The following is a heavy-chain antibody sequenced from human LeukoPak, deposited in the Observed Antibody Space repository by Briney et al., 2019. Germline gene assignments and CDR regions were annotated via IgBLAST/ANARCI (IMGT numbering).Heavy chain of an antibody. CDR1: GFTFSSYG. J-gene: IGHJ3*02. D-gene: IGHD3-10*01. CDR2: ISYDGSNK. Sequence: QPGGSLRLSCAASGFTFSSYGMHWVRQAPGKGLEWVAVISYDGSNKYYADSVKGRFTISRDTSKNTLSLHMNSLRAEDTAVYYCAKDGRQRKTYFYVSGSANAFDIWGQGTMVTVSS. V-gene: IGHV3-30*18. CDR3: AKDGRQRKTYFYVSGSANAFDI.